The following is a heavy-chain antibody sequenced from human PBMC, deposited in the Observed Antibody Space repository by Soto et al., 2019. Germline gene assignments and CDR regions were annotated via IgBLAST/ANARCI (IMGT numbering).Heavy chain of an antibody. CDR2: TRNKANSYTT. CDR1: GFTFSDHY. J-gene: IGHJ3*02. V-gene: IGHV3-72*01. CDR3: ARGHYYGSGSTAFDI. D-gene: IGHD3-10*01. Sequence: GGSLRLSCAASGFTFSDHYMDWVRQAPGKGLEWVGRTRNKANSYTTEYAASVKGRFTISRDDSKNSLYLQMNSLKTEDTAVYYCARGHYYGSGSTAFDIGGKGKMVPVPS.